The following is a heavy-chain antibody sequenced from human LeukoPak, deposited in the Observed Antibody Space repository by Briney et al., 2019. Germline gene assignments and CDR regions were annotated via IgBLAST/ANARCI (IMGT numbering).Heavy chain of an antibody. V-gene: IGHV3-48*01. D-gene: IGHD3-22*01. J-gene: IGHJ4*02. CDR1: GFTFSSYS. CDR3: ARDQLYNYDSSGYATFDY. Sequence: GGSLRLSCAASGFTFSSYSMNWVRQAPGKGLEWVSYISSSSSTIYYADSVKGRFTISRENAKNSLYLQMNSLRAEDTAVYYCARDQLYNYDSSGYATFDYWGQGTLVTVSS. CDR2: ISSSSSTI.